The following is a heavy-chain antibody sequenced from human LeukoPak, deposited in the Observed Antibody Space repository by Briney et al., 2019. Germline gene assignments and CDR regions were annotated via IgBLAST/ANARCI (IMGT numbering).Heavy chain of an antibody. V-gene: IGHV3-9*01. CDR1: GFTFDDYA. J-gene: IGHJ4*02. Sequence: HSGGSLRLSCAASGFTFDDYAMHWVRQAPGKGLEWVSGISWNSGSIGYADSVKGRFTISRDNAKNSLYLQMNSLRAEDTALYYCAKDSGDYYDSSGYYCSFDYWGQGTLVTVSS. CDR3: AKDSGDYYDSSGYYCSFDY. D-gene: IGHD3-22*01. CDR2: ISWNSGSI.